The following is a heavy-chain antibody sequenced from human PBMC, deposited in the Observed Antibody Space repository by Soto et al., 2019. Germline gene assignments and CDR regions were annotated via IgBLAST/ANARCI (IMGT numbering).Heavy chain of an antibody. CDR2: IKQDGSEK. CDR3: ASHYYYDSSGSPLDY. CDR1: GFTFSSYW. V-gene: IGHV3-7*01. D-gene: IGHD3-22*01. Sequence: EVQLVESGGGLVQPGGSLRLSCAASGFTFSSYWMSWVRQAPGKGLEWVANIKQDGSEKYYVDSVKGRFTISRDNAKNPLYRKRNSLRAEDTAVYYCASHYYYDSSGSPLDYWGQGTLVPVSS. J-gene: IGHJ4*02.